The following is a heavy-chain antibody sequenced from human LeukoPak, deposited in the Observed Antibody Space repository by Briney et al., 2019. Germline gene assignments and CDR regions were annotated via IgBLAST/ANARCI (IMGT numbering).Heavy chain of an antibody. CDR1: GFTFSSYA. CDR2: ISGSGGST. CDR3: AKDGVCYYDGSGYCFDP. J-gene: IGHJ5*02. Sequence: GGSLRLSCAASGFTFSSYAMSWVRQAPGKGLEWVSAISGSGGSTYYADSVKGRFTISRDNSKNTLYLQMNSLRAEDTAVYYCAKDGVCYYDGSGYCFDPWGQGTLVTVSS. D-gene: IGHD3-22*01. V-gene: IGHV3-23*01.